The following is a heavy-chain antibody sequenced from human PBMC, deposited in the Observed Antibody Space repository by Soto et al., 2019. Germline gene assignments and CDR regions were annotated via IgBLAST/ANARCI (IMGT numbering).Heavy chain of an antibody. CDR1: WFSLSTYG. CDR2: IYPGYSDT. J-gene: IGHJ4*02. Sequence: XEALKLSCKFSWFSLSTYGSGGVHQRPGKGPAWMAIIYPGYSDTRESPSFQGQVTISADKSSNTVHLQWRSLKASDTAIYYCARIGGIVDTGTWIHWGQGTPVTVSS. V-gene: IGHV5-51*07. D-gene: IGHD1-26*01. CDR3: ARIGGIVDTGTWIH.